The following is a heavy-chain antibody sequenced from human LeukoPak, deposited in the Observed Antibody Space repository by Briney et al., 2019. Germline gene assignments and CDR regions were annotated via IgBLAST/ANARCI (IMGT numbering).Heavy chain of an antibody. Sequence: GGSLRPSCAASGFTFSSYSMNWVRQAPGKGLGWVSSISSSSSYIYYADSVKGRFTISRDNAKNSLYLQMNSLKTEDTAVYYCTIEASDYYDSSGYYYYYMDVWGKGTTVTVSS. CDR1: GFTFSSYS. CDR2: ISSSSSYI. D-gene: IGHD3-22*01. CDR3: TIEASDYYDSSGYYYYYMDV. J-gene: IGHJ6*03. V-gene: IGHV3-21*03.